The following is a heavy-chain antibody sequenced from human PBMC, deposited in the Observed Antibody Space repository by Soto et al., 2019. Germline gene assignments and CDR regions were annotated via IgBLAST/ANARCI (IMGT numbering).Heavy chain of an antibody. V-gene: IGHV4-30-4*01. CDR2: IFYSGST. Sequence: QVQLQESGPGLVKPSQTLSLTCSVSGGSISDYDYYWSWIRQPPGKGLEWIGYIFYSGSTSYTPSLTSRVTLSIDTSKNQFSLNLTSVTAADTAVYFCARDRRDGYNRLPYGMDVWGQGTTVTVSS. CDR3: ARDRRDGYNRLPYGMDV. CDR1: GGSISDYDYY. D-gene: IGHD5-12*01. J-gene: IGHJ6*02.